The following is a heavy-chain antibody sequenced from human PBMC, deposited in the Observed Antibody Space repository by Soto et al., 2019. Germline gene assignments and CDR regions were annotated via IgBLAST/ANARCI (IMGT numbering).Heavy chain of an antibody. CDR1: GFTFSSYA. V-gene: IGHV3-30-3*01. CDR3: ARDSGSYRIHDAFDI. J-gene: IGHJ3*02. CDR2: ISYDGSNK. D-gene: IGHD1-26*01. Sequence: GGSLRLSCAASGFTFSSYAMHWVRQAPGKGQEWVAVISYDGSNKYYADSVKGRFTISRDNSKNTLYLQMNSLRAEDTAVYYCARDSGSYRIHDAFDIWGQGTMVTVSS.